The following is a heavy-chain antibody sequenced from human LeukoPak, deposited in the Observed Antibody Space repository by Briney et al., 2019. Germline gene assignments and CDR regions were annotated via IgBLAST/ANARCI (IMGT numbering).Heavy chain of an antibody. V-gene: IGHV3-48*01. D-gene: IGHD4-11*01. CDR1: GFTFSSYS. J-gene: IGHJ4*02. Sequence: GGSLRLSCAASGFTFSSYSMNWVRQAPGKGLEWVSYISSSSSTIYYADSVKGRFTISRDNAKNSLYLQMNSLRAEDTAVYYCARGSTRSRSQPLDYWGQGTLVTVSS. CDR3: ARGSTRSRSQPLDY. CDR2: ISSSSSTI.